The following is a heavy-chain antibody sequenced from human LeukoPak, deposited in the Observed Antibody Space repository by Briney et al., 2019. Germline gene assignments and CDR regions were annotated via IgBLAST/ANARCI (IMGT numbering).Heavy chain of an antibody. CDR3: ARDPSQSYYTDV. CDR2: INPKSGGT. D-gene: IGHD6-6*01. J-gene: IGHJ6*03. V-gene: IGHV1-2*02. CDR1: GYTFRDYY. Sequence: EASVKVSCTASGYTFRDYYIHWVRQAPGQGLEWMGYINPKSGGTKYAQKFQGRFTMTRDTSISTAYMELSRLRSDDTAVYYCARDPSQSYYTDVWGKGTTVIVSS.